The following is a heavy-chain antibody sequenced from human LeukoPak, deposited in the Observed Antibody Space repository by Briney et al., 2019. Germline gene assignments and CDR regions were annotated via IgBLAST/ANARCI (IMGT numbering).Heavy chain of an antibody. CDR1: GFTFSSYG. Sequence: PGGPLRLSCAASGFTFSSYGMHWVRQAPGKGLEWVAFIRYDGSNKYYADSVKGRFTISRDNSKNTLYLQMNSLRAEDTAVYYCANDGTGDFDYWGQGTLVTVSS. J-gene: IGHJ4*02. D-gene: IGHD7-27*01. CDR3: ANDGTGDFDY. V-gene: IGHV3-30*02. CDR2: IRYDGSNK.